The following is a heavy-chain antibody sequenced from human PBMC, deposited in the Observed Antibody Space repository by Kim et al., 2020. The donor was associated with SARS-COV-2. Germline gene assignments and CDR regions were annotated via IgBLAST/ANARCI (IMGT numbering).Heavy chain of an antibody. V-gene: IGHV3-23*01. CDR2: ISDSGDTA. D-gene: IGHD5-12*01. Sequence: GGSLRLSCAVSGFTFRRYGMTWVRQAPGKGLEWVSAISDSGDTAVYAGSVKGRFTISRDNSKNSLYLQMINLRADDTAIYYCVPRGYSSPYWGPGTLVTVSS. CDR1: GFTFRRYG. CDR3: VPRGYSSPY. J-gene: IGHJ4*02.